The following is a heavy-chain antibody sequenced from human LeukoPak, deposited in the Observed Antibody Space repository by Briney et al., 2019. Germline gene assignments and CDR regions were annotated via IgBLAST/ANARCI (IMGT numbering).Heavy chain of an antibody. CDR3: VKRVGYNYDY. Sequence: GGSLRLSCSASGFTFTTYAMHWVRQAPGKGLEYVSAITNYGDRTFYADSVKGRFTISRDNSKNTLYLQMSSLRAEDTAVYYCVKRVGYNYDYWGQGTLVTVSS. D-gene: IGHD5-24*01. CDR1: GFTFTTYA. J-gene: IGHJ4*02. CDR2: ITNYGDRT. V-gene: IGHV3-64D*09.